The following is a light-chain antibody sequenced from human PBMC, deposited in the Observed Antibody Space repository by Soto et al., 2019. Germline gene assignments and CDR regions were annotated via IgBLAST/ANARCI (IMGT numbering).Light chain of an antibody. V-gene: IGKV1-39*01. CDR2: AAS. CDR1: QSISSY. CDR3: QQSYSIT. Sequence: DIQMTQSPSSLSASVGDRVTITCRASQSISSYLNWYQQKPGKAPRLLIYAASSLQSGVPSRFSGSGSGTDFTLTISSLQPEDFPTYYCQQSYSITFGQGTRLEIK. J-gene: IGKJ5*01.